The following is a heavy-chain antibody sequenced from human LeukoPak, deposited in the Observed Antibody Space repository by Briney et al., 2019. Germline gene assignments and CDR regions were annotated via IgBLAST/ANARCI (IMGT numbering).Heavy chain of an antibody. Sequence: SETLSLTCAVYGGSFSGYYRSWIREPPGKGLEWSGEINHSGSTNYNPSLKSRVTISVDTSKNQFSLKLSSVTAADTAVYYCARGRNGDYADWGQGTLVTVSS. V-gene: IGHV4-34*01. CDR2: INHSGST. CDR3: ARGRNGDYAD. CDR1: GGSFSGYY. D-gene: IGHD4-17*01. J-gene: IGHJ4*02.